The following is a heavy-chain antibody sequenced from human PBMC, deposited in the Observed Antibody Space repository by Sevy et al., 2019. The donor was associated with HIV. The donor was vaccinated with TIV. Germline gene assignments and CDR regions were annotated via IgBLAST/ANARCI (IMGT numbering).Heavy chain of an antibody. CDR3: ARDWGTPAAHYWYFDL. CDR1: AVSITDYY. Sequence: SETLSLTCTVSAVSITDYYWSWIRQPPGEGLEWIANIHYTGSTNYKPSLQSRVTISVDTSKNQFSLKLNSVTAADTAVYYCARDWGTPAAHYWYFDLWGRGTLVTVSS. J-gene: IGHJ2*01. V-gene: IGHV4-59*01. D-gene: IGHD2-2*01. CDR2: IHYTGST.